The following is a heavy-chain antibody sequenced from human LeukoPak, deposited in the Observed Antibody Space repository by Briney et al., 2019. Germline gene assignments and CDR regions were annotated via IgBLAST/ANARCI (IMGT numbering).Heavy chain of an antibody. Sequence: GGSLRLSCAASGFTFSSYEMNWVRQAPGKGLEWVSSISSSSSYIYYADSVKGRFTISRDNAKNSLYLQMNSLRAEDTAVYYCARLIGSGSSNYMDVWGKGTTVTVSS. D-gene: IGHD3-10*01. J-gene: IGHJ6*03. CDR2: ISSSSSYI. CDR3: ARLIGSGSSNYMDV. CDR1: GFTFSSYE. V-gene: IGHV3-21*01.